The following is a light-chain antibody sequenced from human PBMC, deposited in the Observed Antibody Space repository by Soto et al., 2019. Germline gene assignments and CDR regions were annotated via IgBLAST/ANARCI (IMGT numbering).Light chain of an antibody. J-gene: IGKJ2*01. CDR2: TAS. Sequence: EIVLTQSPGTLSLSPGERATLSCRASQSLASNHLAWYQQKPGQAPRLLIYTASTRATGIPDRFSGSGSGTDFTLTISRLEPEDFAVYYCQHYESSLPSYTFGQGTKLEVK. CDR3: QHYESSLPSYT. CDR1: QSLASNH. V-gene: IGKV3-20*01.